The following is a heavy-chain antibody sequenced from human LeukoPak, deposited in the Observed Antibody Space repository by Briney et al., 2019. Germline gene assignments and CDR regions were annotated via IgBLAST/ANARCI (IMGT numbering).Heavy chain of an antibody. Sequence: GGSLRLSCAASGFTFSSYSMNWVRQAPGEGLEWVSSISSSSSYIYYADSVKGRFTISRDNAKNSLYLQMNSLRAEDTAVYYCARDPLGRYCSSTSCLGDIWGQGTMVTVSS. CDR3: ARDPLGRYCSSTSCLGDI. D-gene: IGHD2-2*01. V-gene: IGHV3-21*01. CDR2: ISSSSSYI. CDR1: GFTFSSYS. J-gene: IGHJ3*02.